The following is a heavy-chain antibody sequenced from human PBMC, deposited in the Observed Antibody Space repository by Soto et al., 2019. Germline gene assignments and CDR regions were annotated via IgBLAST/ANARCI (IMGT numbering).Heavy chain of an antibody. V-gene: IGHV4-39*07. CDR3: ARDPGGSGNLYFDY. D-gene: IGHD3-10*01. CDR2: MYYSGTT. J-gene: IGHJ4*02. Sequence: SETLSLTCTVSGGSISSISYFWGWIRQPPGKGLEWIGSMYYSGTTYYNPSLKSRVTISVDTSKNQVSLKLSSVTAADTAVYYCARDPGGSGNLYFDYWGQGTPVTVS. CDR1: GGSISSISYF.